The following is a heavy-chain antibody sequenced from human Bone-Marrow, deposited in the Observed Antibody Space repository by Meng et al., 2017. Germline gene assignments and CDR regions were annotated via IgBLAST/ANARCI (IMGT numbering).Heavy chain of an antibody. J-gene: IGHJ6*02. CDR2: ISSSGSTI. D-gene: IGHD2-15*01. CDR3: ARGGSYCSGGSCYSRPSYYYYYYGMDV. V-gene: IGHV3-48*03. Sequence: GGSLRLSCAASGFTFSSYEMNWVRQAPGKGLEWVSYISSSGSTIYYADSVKGRFTISRDNAKNSLYLQMNSLRAEDTAVYYCARGGSYCSGGSCYSRPSYYYYYYGMDVWGQGTTVTVSS. CDR1: GFTFSSYE.